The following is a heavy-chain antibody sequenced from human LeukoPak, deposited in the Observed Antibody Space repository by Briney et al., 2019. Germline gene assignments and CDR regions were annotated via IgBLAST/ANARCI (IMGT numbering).Heavy chain of an antibody. CDR2: ISASGTT. J-gene: IGHJ6*02. D-gene: IGHD2-2*01. CDR1: GFSFRTYD. V-gene: IGHV3-23*01. CDR3: ARYCGSSSCSTFSSYFGMDV. Sequence: GGSLRLSCAASGFSFRTYDMHWVRQGTGRGLEWVSLISASGTTYNADSVKGRFTISTDSSRTTLYLQMNSLRADDTARYYCARYCGSSSCSTFSSYFGMDVWGLGTTVTVSS.